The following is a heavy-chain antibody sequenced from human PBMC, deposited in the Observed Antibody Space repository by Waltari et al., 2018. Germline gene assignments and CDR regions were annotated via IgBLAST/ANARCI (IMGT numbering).Heavy chain of an antibody. CDR3: ARDQRSRDGYNGVDY. CDR2: INPNSGGT. D-gene: IGHD2-8*01. Sequence: QVQLVQSGAEVKKPGASVKVSCKASGYTFTGYYMHWVRQAPGQGLEWMGWINPNSGGTNYAQKLQGRVTMTRDTSISTAYMELSRLRSDDTAVYYCARDQRSRDGYNGVDYWGQGTLVTVSS. V-gene: IGHV1-2*02. J-gene: IGHJ4*02. CDR1: GYTFTGYY.